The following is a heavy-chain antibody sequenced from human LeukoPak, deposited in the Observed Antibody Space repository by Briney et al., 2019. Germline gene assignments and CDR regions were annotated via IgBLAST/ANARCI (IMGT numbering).Heavy chain of an antibody. V-gene: IGHV3-33*01. J-gene: IGHJ4*02. CDR1: GISFSSHG. CDR2: IWYDGSNI. CDR3: ARDLARWSYYFDY. Sequence: GGSLRLSCAASGISFSSHGMHWVRQAPGKGLEWVAVIWYDGSNIYHADSVKGRFTISRDNSKNTLYLQMNSLRAEDTALYYCARDLARWSYYFDYWGQGTLVTVSS. D-gene: IGHD4-23*01.